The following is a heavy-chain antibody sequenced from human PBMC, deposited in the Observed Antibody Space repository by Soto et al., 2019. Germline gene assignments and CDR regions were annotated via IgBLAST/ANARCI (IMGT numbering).Heavy chain of an antibody. CDR2: MNPNSGNT. CDR3: ARGSPTSDNYYDSSGYYDY. J-gene: IGHJ4*02. D-gene: IGHD3-22*01. V-gene: IGHV1-8*01. CDR1: GYTFTSYD. Sequence: GPVKVSCKASGYTFTSYDINWVRQATGQGLEWMGWMNPNSGNTGYAQKFQGRVTMTRNTSISTAYMELSSLRSEDTAVYYCARGSPTSDNYYDSSGYYDYWGQGTLVTVSS.